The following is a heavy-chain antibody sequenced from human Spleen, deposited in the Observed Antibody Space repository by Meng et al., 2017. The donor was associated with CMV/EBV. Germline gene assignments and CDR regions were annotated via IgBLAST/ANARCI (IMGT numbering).Heavy chain of an antibody. CDR1: GSIFSDQY. CDR2: INTNNDTT. CDR3: ASTPITARPYQFDY. J-gene: IGHJ4*02. V-gene: IGHV1-2*02. D-gene: IGHD6-6*01. Sequence: ASGSIFSDQYLRWMRQAREQGLEWMGWINTNNDTTHYAQSFQDRLTVTRDTSISTAYMDLKKLRSGDTAAYYYASTPITARPYQFDYWGQGTLVTVSS.